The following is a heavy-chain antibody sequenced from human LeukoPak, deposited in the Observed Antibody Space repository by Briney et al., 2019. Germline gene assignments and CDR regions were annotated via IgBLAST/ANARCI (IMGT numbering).Heavy chain of an antibody. CDR1: GYSISSGFY. CDR2: IHYSKIT. CDR3: ARAVGTTTGLFDY. V-gene: IGHV4-38-2*02. J-gene: IGHJ4*02. Sequence: SETLSLTCTVSGYSISSGFYWGWIRQSPGKGLDWIGSIHYSKITFYNPSLKSRVTMSLDTSKNRFSLNLNSVTAADTAVYYCARAVGTTTGLFDYWGQGALVTVSS. D-gene: IGHD1-26*01.